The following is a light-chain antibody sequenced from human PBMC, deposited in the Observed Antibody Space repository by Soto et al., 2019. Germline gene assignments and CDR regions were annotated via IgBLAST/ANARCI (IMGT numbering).Light chain of an antibody. Sequence: EIVMTQSPATLSVSPGETATLSCRASQSVSSNLAWYQQKPGQAPRLLIYDASTRATGIPARFSGSGSGTEFTLTISSLQSEDFAVYYCQQYHNWPMYTFGQGTKLEIK. CDR3: QQYHNWPMYT. V-gene: IGKV3-15*01. CDR1: QSVSSN. J-gene: IGKJ2*01. CDR2: DAS.